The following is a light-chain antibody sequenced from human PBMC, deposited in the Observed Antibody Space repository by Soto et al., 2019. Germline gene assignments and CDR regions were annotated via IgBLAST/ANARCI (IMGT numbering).Light chain of an antibody. Sequence: AIQMTQSPSSLSASVGDRVTITCRASQGIRNDLGWYQVKPGKAPRLLIYAASSLQAGVPSRFSGSGSGTDFTITITSLQPEDFGNYYCLPDYNYPRTFGQGTKVEIK. CDR1: QGIRND. J-gene: IGKJ1*01. V-gene: IGKV1-6*01. CDR2: AAS. CDR3: LPDYNYPRT.